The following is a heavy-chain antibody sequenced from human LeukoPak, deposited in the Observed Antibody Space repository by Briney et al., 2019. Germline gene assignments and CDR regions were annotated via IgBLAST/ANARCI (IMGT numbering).Heavy chain of an antibody. J-gene: IGHJ4*02. Sequence: GGSLRLSCAASGFTFSSYAMHWVRQAPGKGLEWVAVISYDGSNKYYADSVKGRFTISRDNSKNTLYLQMNSLRAEDTAVYYCARDMGDYVLDYWGQGTLVTVSS. CDR2: ISYDGSNK. CDR3: ARDMGDYVLDY. CDR1: GFTFSSYA. D-gene: IGHD4-17*01. V-gene: IGHV3-30-3*01.